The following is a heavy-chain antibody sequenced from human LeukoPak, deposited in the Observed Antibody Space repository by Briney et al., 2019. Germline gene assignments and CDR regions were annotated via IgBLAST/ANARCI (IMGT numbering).Heavy chain of an antibody. Sequence: GGSLRLSCAASGFTVSSNYMSWVRQAPEKGLEWVSVIYSGGSTYYADSVKGRFTISRDNSKNTLYLQMNSLRAEDTAVYYCARDNWGYGDYAFDYWGQGTLVTVSS. J-gene: IGHJ4*02. CDR2: IYSGGST. D-gene: IGHD4-17*01. V-gene: IGHV3-66*01. CDR3: ARDNWGYGDYAFDY. CDR1: GFTVSSNY.